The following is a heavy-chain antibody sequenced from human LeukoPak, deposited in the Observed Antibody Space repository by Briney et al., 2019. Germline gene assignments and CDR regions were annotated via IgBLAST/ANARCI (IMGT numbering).Heavy chain of an antibody. J-gene: IGHJ4*02. CDR1: GYTFTSYG. CDR2: ISAYNGNT. V-gene: IGHV1-18*04. D-gene: IGHD5-12*01. Sequence: WASVKVSCKASGYTFTSYGISWVRQAPGQGLEWMGWISAYNGNTNYAQKLQGRVTMTTDTSTSTAYMEPRSLRSDDTAVYYCALQLLGGYDQFDYWGQGTLVTVSS. CDR3: ALQLLGGYDQFDY.